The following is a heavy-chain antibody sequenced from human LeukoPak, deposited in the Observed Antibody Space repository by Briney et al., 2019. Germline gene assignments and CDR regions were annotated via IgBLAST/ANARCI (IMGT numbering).Heavy chain of an antibody. CDR2: IIPIFGTA. CDR1: GGTFSSYA. V-gene: IGHV1-69*05. CDR3: ARVSRFYFDY. Sequence: SVKVSCKASGGTFSSYAISWVRQAPGQGLEWMGGIIPIFGTANYAQKFQGRVTMTTDTSTRTAYMELRSLRSDDTAVYYCARVSRFYFDYWGQGTLVTVSS. J-gene: IGHJ4*02.